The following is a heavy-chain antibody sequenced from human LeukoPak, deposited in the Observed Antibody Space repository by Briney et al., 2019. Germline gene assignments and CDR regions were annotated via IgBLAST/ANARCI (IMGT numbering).Heavy chain of an antibody. Sequence: SETLSLTWTVSGXSISSSSYYWGWLRQPPGKGLEWIGSIYYSGSTFYNPSLESRVTISVGMSQNQFSLKLSSVTAADTAVYYCARQSGPYASRWFDYWGQGTLVTVSS. CDR1: GXSISSSSYY. J-gene: IGHJ4*02. CDR3: ARQSGPYASRWFDY. V-gene: IGHV4-39*01. D-gene: IGHD6-13*01. CDR2: IYYSGST.